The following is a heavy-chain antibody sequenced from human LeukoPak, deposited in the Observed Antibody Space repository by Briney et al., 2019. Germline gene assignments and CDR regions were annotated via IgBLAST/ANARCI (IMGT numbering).Heavy chain of an antibody. CDR3: ARDYCSGGSCLYNWFDP. Sequence: ASVKVSCKASGYTFTSYGISWVRQAPGQGLEWMGWISAYNGNTNYAQKLQGRVTMTTDTSTSTAYMELRSLRSDDTAVYYCARDYCSGGSCLYNWFDPWGQGTLVTVSS. CDR2: ISAYNGNT. CDR1: GYTFTSYG. V-gene: IGHV1-18*01. J-gene: IGHJ5*02. D-gene: IGHD2-15*01.